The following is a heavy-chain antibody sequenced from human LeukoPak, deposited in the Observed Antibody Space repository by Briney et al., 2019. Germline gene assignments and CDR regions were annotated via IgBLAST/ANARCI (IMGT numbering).Heavy chain of an antibody. CDR1: GGSVSSNSYY. J-gene: IGHJ4*02. Sequence: TLSLTCTVSGGSVSSNSYYWSWVRQPPGKALEWLALIYWDDDKRYSPSLKSRLTITKDTSKNQVVLTMTNMDPVDTATYYCAHSLWFGDLLPYFDYWGQGTLVTVSS. CDR2: IYWDDDK. V-gene: IGHV2-5*08. D-gene: IGHD3-10*01. CDR3: AHSLWFGDLLPYFDY.